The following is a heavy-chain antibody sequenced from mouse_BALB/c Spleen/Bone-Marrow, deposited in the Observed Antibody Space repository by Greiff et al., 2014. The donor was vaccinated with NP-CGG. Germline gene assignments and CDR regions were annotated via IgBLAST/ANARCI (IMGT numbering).Heavy chain of an antibody. CDR3: ARNSDWFAY. V-gene: IGHV2-4-1*01. J-gene: IGHJ3*01. CDR1: GFSLTTYA. CDR2: IWSGGNT. Sequence: VQVVESGPGLVQPSQSLSITCTVSGFSLTTYAVHWVRQSPGKGLEWLGVIWSGGNTDYNTAFISRLSITKANSNSQVFFKMNSLQADDTAIYYCARNSDWFAYWGQGTLVTVSA.